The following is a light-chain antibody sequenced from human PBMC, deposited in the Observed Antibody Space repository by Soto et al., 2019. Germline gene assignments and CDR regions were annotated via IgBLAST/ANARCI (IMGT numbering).Light chain of an antibody. CDR3: SSYTSSSTYV. V-gene: IGLV2-14*01. J-gene: IGLJ1*01. Sequence: QSALTQPASVSGSPGQSITISCTGTSSYVGGYNYVSWYQQHPGKAPKLMIYEVSNRPSGVSNRFSGSKSGNTASLTISGLQAEDEADYYCSSYTSSSTYVFGTGTKAPS. CDR2: EVS. CDR1: SSYVGGYNY.